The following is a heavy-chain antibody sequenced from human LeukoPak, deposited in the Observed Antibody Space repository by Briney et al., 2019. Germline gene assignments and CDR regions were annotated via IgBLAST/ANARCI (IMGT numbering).Heavy chain of an antibody. CDR2: ISSSGSTI. D-gene: IGHD3-22*01. CDR3: ARHYDSTAYSLDY. CDR1: GFTFSDYY. Sequence: PGGSLRLSCAASGFTFSDYYMSWIRQAPGKGLDWVSYISSSGSTIYYADSVKGRYTISRDNSKNTLYLQMNSLRAEDTAVYYCARHYDSTAYSLDYWGQGTLVTVSS. V-gene: IGHV3-11*04. J-gene: IGHJ4*02.